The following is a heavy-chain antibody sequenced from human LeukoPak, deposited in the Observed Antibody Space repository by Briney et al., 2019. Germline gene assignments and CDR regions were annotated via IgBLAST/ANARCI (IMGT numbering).Heavy chain of an antibody. D-gene: IGHD2-2*01. V-gene: IGHV1-18*01. Sequence: PVASVKVSCKTSGYTFSNYGVSWVRQAPGQGLEWMGWISAYNNNTNYAQKFQGRLTMTTDTSTSTAYMELRSLRSDDTAVYYCARGARISSSWYSSVWGQGTLITVS. CDR1: GYTFSNYG. CDR2: ISAYNNNT. J-gene: IGHJ4*02. CDR3: ARGARISSSWYSSV.